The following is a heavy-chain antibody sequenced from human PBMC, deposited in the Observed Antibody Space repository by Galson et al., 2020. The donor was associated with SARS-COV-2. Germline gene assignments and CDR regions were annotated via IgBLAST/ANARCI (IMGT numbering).Heavy chain of an antibody. D-gene: IGHD3-3*01. V-gene: IGHV3-7*01. CDR2: IKQDGSEK. CDR1: GFTFSSYW. Sequence: GGSLRLSCAASGFTFSSYWMSWVRQAPGKGLEWVANIKQDGSEKYYVDSVKGRFTISRDNAKNSLYLQMNSLRAEDTAVYYCARVAEVRITIFGVVTQYYYYYMDVWGKGTTVTVSS. CDR3: ARVAEVRITIFGVVTQYYYYYMDV. J-gene: IGHJ6*03.